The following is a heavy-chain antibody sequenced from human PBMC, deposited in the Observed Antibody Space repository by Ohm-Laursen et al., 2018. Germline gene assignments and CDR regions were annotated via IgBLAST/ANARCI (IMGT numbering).Heavy chain of an antibody. D-gene: IGHD5-12*01. Sequence: SLRLSCSASGFIFTDYGMHWVRQAPGKGLERVAAILTDGSNKNYAESLQGRFTISRDNSKNTLFLQMDSLRTEDTAVYYCSPGDRSGYESHYWGQGTLVTVSS. CDR1: GFIFTDYG. CDR3: SPGDRSGYESHY. V-gene: IGHV3-30*03. CDR2: ILTDGSNK. J-gene: IGHJ4*02.